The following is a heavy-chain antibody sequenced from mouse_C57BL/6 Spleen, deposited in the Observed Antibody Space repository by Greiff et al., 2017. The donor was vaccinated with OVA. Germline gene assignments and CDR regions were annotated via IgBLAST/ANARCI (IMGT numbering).Heavy chain of an antibody. CDR2: INPGSGGT. CDR1: GYAFTNYL. V-gene: IGHV1-54*01. D-gene: IGHD2-4*01. CDR3: ASAGDYDYDVGAMDY. J-gene: IGHJ4*01. Sequence: QVQLQQSGAELVRPGTSVKVSCKASGYAFTNYLIEWVKQRPGQGLEWIGVINPGSGGTNYNEKFKGKATLTADKSSSTAYMQLSSLTSEDSAVYFGASAGDYDYDVGAMDYWGQGTSVTVSS.